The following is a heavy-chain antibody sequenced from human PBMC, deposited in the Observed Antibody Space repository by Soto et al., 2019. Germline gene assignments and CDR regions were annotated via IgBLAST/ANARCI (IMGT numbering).Heavy chain of an antibody. CDR1: GFSLISDRVA. J-gene: IGHJ4*02. Sequence: SGPTLVNPTQTLTLTCTFSGFSLISDRVAVGWIRQPPGKALEWLALTFWDDEKRYSPSLTSTLTITKDTSRNQVILTMTNMHPVDTATYYCARRRYNNAYYFDSWGQGLLVTVSS. V-gene: IGHV2-5*02. D-gene: IGHD1-1*01. CDR3: ARRRYNNAYYFDS. CDR2: TFWDDEK.